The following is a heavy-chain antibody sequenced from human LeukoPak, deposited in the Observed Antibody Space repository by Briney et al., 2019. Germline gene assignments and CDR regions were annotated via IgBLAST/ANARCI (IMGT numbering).Heavy chain of an antibody. J-gene: IGHJ4*02. V-gene: IGHV3-23*01. CDR1: GFTFSSYA. CDR3: AKMHYCGSGCPDY. D-gene: IGHD3-10*01. CDR2: TSGSGVTT. Sequence: GGSLRLSCAASGFTFSSYAMSWVRQAPGKGLEWVSGTSGSGVTTYYADSVKGRFTISRDNSKNTLYLQMDSLRAEDTAVYYCAKMHYCGSGCPDYWGQGTLVTVSS.